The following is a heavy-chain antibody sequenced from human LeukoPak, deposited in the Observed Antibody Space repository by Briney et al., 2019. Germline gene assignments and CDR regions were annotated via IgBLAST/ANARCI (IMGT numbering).Heavy chain of an antibody. J-gene: IGHJ4*02. CDR2: IYTSGST. Sequence: PSETLSLTCTVSDASITNYYWGWIRQPAGKGLEWIGRIYTSGSTDYNPSLRSRLTISVDTSKNQFSLKLRSVTAADTAVYYCAGGGGDLYDYVWGSYRPFDYWGQGTLVTVSS. V-gene: IGHV4-4*07. D-gene: IGHD3-16*02. CDR1: DASITNYY. CDR3: AGGGGDLYDYVWGSYRPFDY.